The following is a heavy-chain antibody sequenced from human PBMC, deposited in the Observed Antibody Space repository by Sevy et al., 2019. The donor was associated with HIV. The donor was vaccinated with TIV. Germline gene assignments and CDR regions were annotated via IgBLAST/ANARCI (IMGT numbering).Heavy chain of an antibody. Sequence: SETLSLTCTVSGGSISSYYWSWIRQPPGKGLEWIGYIYYSGSTNYNPYLKSRVTISVDTSKNQFSLKLSSVTTADTAVYYCARAVTAILTGFDYWGQGTLVTVSS. J-gene: IGHJ4*02. D-gene: IGHD2-21*02. CDR1: GGSISSYY. CDR3: ARAVTAILTGFDY. CDR2: IYYSGST. V-gene: IGHV4-59*01.